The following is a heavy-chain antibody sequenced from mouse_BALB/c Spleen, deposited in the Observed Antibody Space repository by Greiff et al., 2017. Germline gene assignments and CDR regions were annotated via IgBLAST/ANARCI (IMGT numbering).Heavy chain of an antibody. CDR2: ISSGGSYT. V-gene: IGHV5-6*03. Sequence: EVKLVESGGGLVKPGGSLKLSCAASGFTFSSYGMSWVRQTPDKRLEWVATISSGGSYTYYPDSVKGRFTISRDNAKNTLYLQMSSLKSEDTAMYYCARRSLLTDFDYWGQGTTLTVSA. CDR3: ARRSLLTDFDY. J-gene: IGHJ2*01. D-gene: IGHD2-10*01. CDR1: GFTFSSYG.